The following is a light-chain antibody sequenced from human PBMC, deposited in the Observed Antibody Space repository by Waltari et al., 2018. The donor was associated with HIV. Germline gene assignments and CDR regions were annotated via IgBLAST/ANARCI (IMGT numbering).Light chain of an antibody. Sequence: QSALTQPASVSGSPGQSVTISCTGTNSDLGDYNYVSWYQQHPGKAPKLIIFAVSNLPSGVSNRVSGSKAGNTASLTISGLQAEDEADYYCCSYTSTSTVVFGGGTKVTVL. CDR2: AVS. J-gene: IGLJ2*01. V-gene: IGLV2-14*01. CDR1: NSDLGDYNY. CDR3: CSYTSTSTVV.